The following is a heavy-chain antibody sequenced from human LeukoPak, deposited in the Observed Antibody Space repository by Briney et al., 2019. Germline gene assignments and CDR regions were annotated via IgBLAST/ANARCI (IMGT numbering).Heavy chain of an antibody. D-gene: IGHD2-15*01. CDR2: LFNSGVT. V-gene: IGHV4-39*01. Sequence: SETLSLTCTVSGASISSTGYYWGWIRQSPGKRLEWIGSLFNSGVTYYSPSLKSRVSTSVDTSNNHFSLRLTSLTAADTDIYYCARHRVASAYSSFDYWGQGTLVTVSS. CDR3: ARHRVASAYSSFDY. CDR1: GASISSTGYY. J-gene: IGHJ4*02.